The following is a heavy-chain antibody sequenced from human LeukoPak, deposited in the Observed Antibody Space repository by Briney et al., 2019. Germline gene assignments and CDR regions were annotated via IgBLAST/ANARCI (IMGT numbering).Heavy chain of an antibody. D-gene: IGHD3-3*01. CDR2: ITRGSIYT. Sequence: PGGSLRLSCAASGFTFSNYNMNWVRQTPGKGLEWVSSITRGSIYTFYADSVKGRSTISRDNAKNSLSLQMNSLRAEDTAVYYCARDTRTDNYDFWREDAFDIWGQGTMVTVSS. J-gene: IGHJ3*02. CDR1: GFTFSNYN. V-gene: IGHV3-21*01. CDR3: ARDTRTDNYDFWREDAFDI.